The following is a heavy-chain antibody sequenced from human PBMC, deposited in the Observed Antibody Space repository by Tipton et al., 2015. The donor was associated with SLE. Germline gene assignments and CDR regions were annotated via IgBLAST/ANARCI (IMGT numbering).Heavy chain of an antibody. CDR1: GFIFSDYS. V-gene: IGHV3-69-1*01. D-gene: IGHD3-16*01. J-gene: IGHJ3*02. CDR3: ARAHGAEGAFDI. Sequence: SLRLSCAASGFIFSDYSMNWVRQAPGKGLEWVSVIYNDYKTYYADSVKGRFTISRDNAKNSLYLQMNSLRAEDTAVYYCARAHGAEGAFDIWGQGTMVTVSS. CDR2: IYNDYKT.